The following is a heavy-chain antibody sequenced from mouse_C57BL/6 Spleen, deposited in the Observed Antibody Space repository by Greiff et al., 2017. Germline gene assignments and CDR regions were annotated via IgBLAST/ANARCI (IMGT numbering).Heavy chain of an antibody. D-gene: IGHD2-4*01. Sequence: EVMLVESGGGLVQPGGSLSLSCAASGFTFTDYYMSWVRQPPGKALEWLGFIRNKANGYTTEYSASVKGRFTISRDNSQSILYLQMNALRAEDSATYYCARHRLRPSMDYWGQGTSVTVSS. J-gene: IGHJ4*01. V-gene: IGHV7-3*01. CDR2: IRNKANGYTT. CDR1: GFTFTDYY. CDR3: ARHRLRPSMDY.